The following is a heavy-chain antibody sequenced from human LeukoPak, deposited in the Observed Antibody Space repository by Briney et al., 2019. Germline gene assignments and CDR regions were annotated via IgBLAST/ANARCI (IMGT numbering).Heavy chain of an antibody. CDR3: AREPIGSPRQLPGWFDP. Sequence: SVKVSCKAPGGTFSSYAISWVRQAPGQGLEWMGRIIPILGIANYAQKFQGRVTITADKSTSTAYMELSSLRSEDTAVYYCAREPIGSPRQLPGWFDPWGQGTLVTVSS. J-gene: IGHJ5*02. CDR2: IIPILGIA. D-gene: IGHD6-6*01. V-gene: IGHV1-69*04. CDR1: GGTFSSYA.